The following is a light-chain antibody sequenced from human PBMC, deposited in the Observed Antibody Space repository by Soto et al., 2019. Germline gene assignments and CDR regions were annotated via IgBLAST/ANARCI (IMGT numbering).Light chain of an antibody. CDR2: WAS. CDR3: QQYYTTPPTYT. Sequence: DIVMTQSPDSLAVSLGERATINCKSSQSLLYSFNNKNYLAWYQQKPGQPPKLLMYWASTRDSGVPDRFSSSGSGTDFTLTISSLQAEDVAVYYCQQYYTTPPTYTFGQGTKLEIK. CDR1: QSLLYSFNNKNY. V-gene: IGKV4-1*01. J-gene: IGKJ2*01.